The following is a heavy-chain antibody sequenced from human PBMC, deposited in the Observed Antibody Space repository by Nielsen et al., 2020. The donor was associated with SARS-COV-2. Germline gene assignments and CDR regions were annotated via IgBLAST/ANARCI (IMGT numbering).Heavy chain of an antibody. CDR2: IYPGDSDT. V-gene: IGHV5-51*01. Sequence: GGSLRLSCKGSGYSFTSYWIGWVRQMPGKGLEWMGIIYPGDSDTRYSPSFQGQVTISADKSISTAYLQWSSLKASDTAMYYCARHHDSSGYPLFDYWGQGTLVTVSS. CDR3: ARHHDSSGYPLFDY. CDR1: GYSFTSYW. D-gene: IGHD3-22*01. J-gene: IGHJ4*02.